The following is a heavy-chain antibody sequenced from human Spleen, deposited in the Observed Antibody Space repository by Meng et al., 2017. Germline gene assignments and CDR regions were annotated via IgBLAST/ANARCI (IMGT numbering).Heavy chain of an antibody. CDR1: GFTFSSYA. Sequence: GGSLRLSCAASGFTFSSYAMHWVRQAPGKGLEWVAVISYDGSNKYYADSVKGRFTISRGNSKNTVFLQINSLRVEDTAVYYCARSPIDKYDLSALPLDYWGQGTLVTVSS. V-gene: IGHV3-30*01. CDR3: ARSPIDKYDLSALPLDY. D-gene: IGHD3-16*01. J-gene: IGHJ4*02. CDR2: ISYDGSNK.